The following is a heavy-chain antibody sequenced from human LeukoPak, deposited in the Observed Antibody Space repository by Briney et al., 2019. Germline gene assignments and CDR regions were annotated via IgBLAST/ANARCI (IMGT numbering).Heavy chain of an antibody. J-gene: IGHJ4*02. Sequence: SGTLSLTCAVPGGSISSSNWWSWVRQPPGKGLEWIGEIYHTGGTNYNPSLKSRVTISIDKSKKDFSLKLSSVTAADTALYCCTRENRPFCPFAFWGQGVMVTVSS. CDR2: IYHTGGT. CDR3: TRENRPFCPFAF. D-gene: IGHD2/OR15-2a*01. CDR1: GGSISSSNW. V-gene: IGHV4-4*01.